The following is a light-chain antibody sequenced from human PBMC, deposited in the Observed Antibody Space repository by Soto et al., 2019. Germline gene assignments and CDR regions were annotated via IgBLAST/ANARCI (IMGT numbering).Light chain of an antibody. CDR3: QQLDSYPIT. V-gene: IGKV1-39*01. CDR2: AAS. Sequence: DIQMTQSPSSLSASLGDRVALTCRARQSISSYLNWCQQKPGKAPKVLIYAASNLQRGVPSRFSGSGSGTEFTLTISSLQPEDFATYYCQQLDSYPITFGQGTRLE. J-gene: IGKJ5*01. CDR1: QSISSY.